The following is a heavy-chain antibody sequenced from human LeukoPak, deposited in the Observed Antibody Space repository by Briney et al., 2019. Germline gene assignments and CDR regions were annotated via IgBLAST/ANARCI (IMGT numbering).Heavy chain of an antibody. CDR3: SGDCSGGSCPPGYYGMDV. CDR1: GGTFSSYA. D-gene: IGHD2-15*01. CDR2: IIPIFGTA. Sequence: ASVKVSCKASGGTFSSYAISWVRQALEQGLEWMGGIIPIFGTANYAQKFQGRVTITADESTSTAYMELSSLRSEDTAVYYCSGDCSGGSCPPGYYGMDVWGKGTTVTVSS. V-gene: IGHV1-69*13. J-gene: IGHJ6*04.